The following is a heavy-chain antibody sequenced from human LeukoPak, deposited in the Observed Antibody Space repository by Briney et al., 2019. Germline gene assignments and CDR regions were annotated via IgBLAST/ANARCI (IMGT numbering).Heavy chain of an antibody. V-gene: IGHV3-21*01. Sequence: PGGSLRLSCAASGFTFSSSAMSWVRQAPGKGLEWVSSISSSSSYIYYADSVKGRFTISRDNAKNSLYLEMNSLRGEDTAVYYCAGGIAVTTGLFDYWGQGTLVTVSS. J-gene: IGHJ4*02. CDR3: AGGIAVTTGLFDY. D-gene: IGHD4-17*01. CDR2: ISSSSSYI. CDR1: GFTFSSSA.